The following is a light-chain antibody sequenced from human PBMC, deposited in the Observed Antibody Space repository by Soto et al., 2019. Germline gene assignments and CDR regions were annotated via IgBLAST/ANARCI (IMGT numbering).Light chain of an antibody. V-gene: IGKV3-15*01. Sequence: EIVMTQSPATLSVSPGERATLSCRASQSISSSLAWYQQKPGQAPRLLIYGASTRATGIPARFSGSGSGTEFTLTISSLQSEDFAVYYCQQYNNGPTYTFRQGTKLEIK. CDR2: GAS. J-gene: IGKJ2*01. CDR1: QSISSS. CDR3: QQYNNGPTYT.